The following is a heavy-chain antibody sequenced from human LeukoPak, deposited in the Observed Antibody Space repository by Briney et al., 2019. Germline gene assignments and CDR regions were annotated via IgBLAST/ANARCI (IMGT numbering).Heavy chain of an antibody. V-gene: IGHV3-73*01. Sequence: GGSLRLSCAASGFTFSGSAMHWVRQASGKGLEWVGRIRSKANSYATAYAASVKGRFTISRDDSKNTAYLQMNSLKTEDTAVYYCTRWGPYLYDSSGYNLWGQGTLVTVSS. D-gene: IGHD3-22*01. J-gene: IGHJ5*02. CDR2: IRSKANSYAT. CDR3: TRWGPYLYDSSGYNL. CDR1: GFTFSGSA.